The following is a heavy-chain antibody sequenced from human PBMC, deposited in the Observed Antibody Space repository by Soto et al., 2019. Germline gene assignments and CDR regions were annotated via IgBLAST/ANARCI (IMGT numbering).Heavy chain of an antibody. CDR2: IYYSGST. CDR1: GGSISSSSYY. CDR3: ATVRLVATMRRGWFDP. Sequence: KSSETLSLTCTVSGGSISSSSYYWGWIRQPPGKGLEWIGSIYYSGSTYYNPSLKSRVTISVDTSKNQFSLKLSSVTAADTAVYYCATVRLVATMRRGWFDPWGQGTLLTVSS. D-gene: IGHD5-12*01. J-gene: IGHJ5*02. V-gene: IGHV4-39*01.